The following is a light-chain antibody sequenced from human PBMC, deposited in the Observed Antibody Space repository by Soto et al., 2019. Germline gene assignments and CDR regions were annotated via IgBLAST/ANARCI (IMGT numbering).Light chain of an antibody. CDR2: GAS. CDR1: QSVSSSY. CDR3: QQGTDWPPGT. V-gene: IGKV3D-20*02. J-gene: IGKJ1*01. Sequence: EIVLTQSPGTLSLSPGERATLSCRASQSVSSSYLAWYQQKPGQAPRLLIYGASSRATGIPDRFSGSGSGTDFTLTISRLEPEDFAVYYCQQGTDWPPGTFGQGTRWIS.